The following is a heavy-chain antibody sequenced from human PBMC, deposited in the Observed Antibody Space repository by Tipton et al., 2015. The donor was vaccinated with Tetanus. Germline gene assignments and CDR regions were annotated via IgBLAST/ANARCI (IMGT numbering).Heavy chain of an antibody. CDR3: ARESSETGWELLGGAFDI. Sequence: QVQLVQSGPEVKKPGSSVKVSCKASGGTFSSYAISWVRQAPGQGLEWMGGIIPIFGTANYAQKFQGRVTITADESTSTAYMELSSLRSEDTAVYYCARESSETGWELLGGAFDIWGQGTMVTVSS. V-gene: IGHV1-69*01. CDR1: GGTFSSYA. D-gene: IGHD1-26*01. CDR2: IIPIFGTA. J-gene: IGHJ3*02.